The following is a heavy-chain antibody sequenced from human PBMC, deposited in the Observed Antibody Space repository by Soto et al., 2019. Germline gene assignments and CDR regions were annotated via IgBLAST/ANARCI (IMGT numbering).Heavy chain of an antibody. V-gene: IGHV4-31*03. Sequence: QVQLQESGPGLVKPSQTLSLTCTVSGGSISTGGYYWNWIRQHPGKGLEWIGYFYYSGSTYYHPSLQRRSTISVNTPKTQFSLTLSSVTAADTAVYYCARSVFPWGQGTLVTVSS. CDR1: GGSISTGGYY. J-gene: IGHJ5*02. CDR2: FYYSGST. CDR3: ARSVFP.